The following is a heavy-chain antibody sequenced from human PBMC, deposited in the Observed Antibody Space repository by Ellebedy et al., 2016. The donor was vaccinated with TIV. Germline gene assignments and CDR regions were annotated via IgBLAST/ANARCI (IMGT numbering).Heavy chain of an antibody. CDR1: GFTVSSNY. J-gene: IGHJ4*02. D-gene: IGHD2-8*01. CDR2: IYSGGNT. CDR3: ARGKLMVYAD. Sequence: GESLKISCAASGFTVSSNYMSWLRQAPGRGLEWVPVIYSGGNTYYADSLKGRFTLSRDNSKNTLYLQLNSLRAEDTAVYFCARGKLMVYADWGQGTLVTVSS. V-gene: IGHV3-53*01.